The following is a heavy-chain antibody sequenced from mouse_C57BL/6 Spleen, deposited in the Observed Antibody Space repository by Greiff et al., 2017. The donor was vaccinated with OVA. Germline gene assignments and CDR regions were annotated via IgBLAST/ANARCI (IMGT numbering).Heavy chain of an antibody. V-gene: IGHV1-64*01. Sequence: QVQLQQPGAELVKPGASVKLSCKASGYTFTSYWMHWVKQRPGQGLEWIGMIHPNSGSTNYNEKFKSKATLTVDKSSSTAYMQLSSLTSEDSAVYYCARPTTVVEWYFDVWGTGTTVTVSS. CDR3: ARPTTVVEWYFDV. CDR2: IHPNSGST. D-gene: IGHD1-1*01. J-gene: IGHJ1*03. CDR1: GYTFTSYW.